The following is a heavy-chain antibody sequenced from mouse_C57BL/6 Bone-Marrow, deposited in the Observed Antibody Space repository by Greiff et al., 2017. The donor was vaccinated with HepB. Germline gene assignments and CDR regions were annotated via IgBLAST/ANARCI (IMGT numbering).Heavy chain of an antibody. Sequence: VQLQQSGPGLVKPSQSLSLTCSVTGYSITSGYYWNWIRQFPGNKLEWMGYISYDGSNNYNPSLKNRISITRDTSKNQFFLKLNSVTTEDTATYYCARGSYYGSTHWYFDVWGTGTTVTVSS. D-gene: IGHD1-1*01. V-gene: IGHV3-6*01. CDR1: GYSITSGYY. CDR3: ARGSYYGSTHWYFDV. J-gene: IGHJ1*03. CDR2: ISYDGSN.